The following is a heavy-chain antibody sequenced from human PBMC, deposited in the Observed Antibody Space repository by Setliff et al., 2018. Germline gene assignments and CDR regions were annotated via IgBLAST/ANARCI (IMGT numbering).Heavy chain of an antibody. Sequence: KPSETLSLTCAVYGGSFSGYHWSWIRQAPGKGLEWIGSIYHSGSTYFNPSLKSRVNMSVDTSNNQFVLNLKAVTAADTAVYYCARDRTAYTYGLDVWGQGTTVTVSS. D-gene: IGHD3-16*01. J-gene: IGHJ6*02. CDR1: GGSFSGYH. CDR3: ARDRTAYTYGLDV. CDR2: IYHSGST. V-gene: IGHV4-34*01.